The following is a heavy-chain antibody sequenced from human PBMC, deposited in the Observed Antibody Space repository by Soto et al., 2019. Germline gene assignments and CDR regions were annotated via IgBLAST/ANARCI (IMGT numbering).Heavy chain of an antibody. Sequence: QVRLQEWGPGLVKPSQTLSLKCSVSGGSITTGGRYWSWIRQLPGKGLEWIGDIYYSGNTYYNASLKSRVTISVKAAKNQFSLKLSSVTAADTAVYYCAQALVFTGCDGFDIWGQGRLVTVSS. J-gene: IGHJ3*02. CDR1: GGSITTGGRY. V-gene: IGHV4-31*02. CDR2: IYYSGNT. CDR3: AQALVFTGCDGFDI. D-gene: IGHD1-1*01.